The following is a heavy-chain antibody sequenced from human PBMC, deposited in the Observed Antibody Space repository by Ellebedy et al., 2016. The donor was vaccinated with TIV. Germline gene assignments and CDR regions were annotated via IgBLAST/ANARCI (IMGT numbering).Heavy chain of an antibody. J-gene: IGHJ6*02. Sequence: GESLKISCKGSGSIFTNFWISWVRQMPGKGLEWMGRIDPSNSNSNYSPSFQGHVTISADQSISTAYLQGNNLRASDTAMYYCASLWDTVPGDSYTMDVWGQGTTVTVSS. CDR2: IDPSNSNS. CDR1: GSIFTNFW. CDR3: ASLWDTVPGDSYTMDV. V-gene: IGHV5-10-1*01. D-gene: IGHD3-16*01.